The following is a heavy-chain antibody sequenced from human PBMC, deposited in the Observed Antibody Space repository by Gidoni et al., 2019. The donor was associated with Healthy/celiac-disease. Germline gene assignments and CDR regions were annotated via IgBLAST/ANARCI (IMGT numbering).Heavy chain of an antibody. Sequence: EVQLLESGGGLVQPGGSLRLSCAASGFTFHSYAMSWVRQAPGKGLEWVSAISGSGGSTYYADSVKGRFTISRDNSKNTLYLQMNSLRAEDTAVYYCAKRPVLYFYCSGGSCDGMDVWGQGTTVTVSS. CDR3: AKRPVLYFYCSGGSCDGMDV. CDR1: GFTFHSYA. D-gene: IGHD2-15*01. J-gene: IGHJ6*02. CDR2: ISGSGGST. V-gene: IGHV3-23*01.